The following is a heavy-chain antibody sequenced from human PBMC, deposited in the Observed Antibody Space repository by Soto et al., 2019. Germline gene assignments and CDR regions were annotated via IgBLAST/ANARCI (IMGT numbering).Heavy chain of an antibody. Sequence: GGSLRLSCAASGFTFSSYAMHWVRQAPGKGLEWVAVISYDGSNKYYADSVKGRFTISRDNAKKSLYLQMNSLRAEDTAVYFCAKDLTTMVRMCDYWGQGTLVTVSS. CDR2: ISYDGSNK. J-gene: IGHJ4*02. D-gene: IGHD5-18*01. CDR3: AKDLTTMVRMCDY. CDR1: GFTFSSYA. V-gene: IGHV3-30-3*01.